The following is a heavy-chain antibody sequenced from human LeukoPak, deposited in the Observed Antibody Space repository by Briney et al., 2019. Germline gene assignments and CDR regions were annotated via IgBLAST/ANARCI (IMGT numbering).Heavy chain of an antibody. V-gene: IGHV3-48*02. D-gene: IGHD2-2*01. J-gene: IGHJ4*02. CDR2: IGGSSGIV. CDR3: ARDYAWAFDF. Sequence: GGSLRLSCAASGFIFSDYSMNWVRQAPGKGLEWISYIGGSSGIVYYADSVKGRFTISRDNDKNSLDLQMHSLRDEDTAVYYCARDYAWAFDFWGQGTLVTISS. CDR1: GFIFSDYS.